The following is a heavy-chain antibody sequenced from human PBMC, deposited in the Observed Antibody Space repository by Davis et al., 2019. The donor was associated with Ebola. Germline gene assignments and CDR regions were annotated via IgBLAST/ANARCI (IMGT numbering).Heavy chain of an antibody. CDR3: AKARGIVSPHD. D-gene: IGHD1-26*01. V-gene: IGHV3-21*04. CDR1: GFTFQIYG. Sequence: GESLKISCASSGFTFQIYGIHWVRQAPGKGLEWVSFISSSSNYIYYADSVKGRFTISRDNSKNTLHLQMNSLRADDTAVYYCAKARGIVSPHDWGQGTLVTVSS. CDR2: ISSSSNYI. J-gene: IGHJ4*02.